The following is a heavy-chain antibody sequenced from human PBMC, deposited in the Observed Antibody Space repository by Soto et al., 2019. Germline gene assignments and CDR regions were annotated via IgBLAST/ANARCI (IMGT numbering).Heavy chain of an antibody. CDR2: INAGNGNT. Sequence: QVPLVQSGAEVKKPGASVKVSCKASGYTFTSYAMHWVRQAPGQRLEWMGWINAGNGNTKYSQKFQGRVTITRDTSASTAYMELSSLRSEDTAVYYCARSHSVTTPLQQDYWGQGTLVTVSS. D-gene: IGHD4-4*01. V-gene: IGHV1-3*01. J-gene: IGHJ4*02. CDR1: GYTFTSYA. CDR3: ARSHSVTTPLQQDY.